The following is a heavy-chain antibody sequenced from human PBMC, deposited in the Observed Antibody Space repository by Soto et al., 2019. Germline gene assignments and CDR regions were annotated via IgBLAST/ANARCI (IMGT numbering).Heavy chain of an antibody. V-gene: IGHV3-66*01. Sequence: GGSLRLSCAASGFTVSSNYMSWVRQAPGKGLEWVSIVYSDGSTYYADSVKGRFTISRDNSKNTLYLQMYSLRAEDTAVYFCAKDPVASAGTGWFDYWGQGTLVTVSS. CDR2: VYSDGST. D-gene: IGHD6-13*01. CDR1: GFTVSSNY. CDR3: AKDPVASAGTGWFDY. J-gene: IGHJ4*02.